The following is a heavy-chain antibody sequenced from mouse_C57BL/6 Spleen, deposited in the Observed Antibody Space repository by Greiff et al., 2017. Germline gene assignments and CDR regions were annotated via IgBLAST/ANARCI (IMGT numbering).Heavy chain of an antibody. J-gene: IGHJ3*01. D-gene: IGHD2-4*01. CDR2: FYPGSGSI. CDR1: GYTFTEYT. V-gene: IGHV1-62-2*01. CDR3: ARHEDRGLRQGAWFAY. Sequence: QVQLKESGPELVKPGASVKISCKASGYTFTEYTIHWVKQRSGQGLEWIGWFYPGSGSIKYNEKFKDKATLTADKSSSTVYMELSRLTSEDSAVYFCARHEDRGLRQGAWFAYWGQGTLVTVSA.